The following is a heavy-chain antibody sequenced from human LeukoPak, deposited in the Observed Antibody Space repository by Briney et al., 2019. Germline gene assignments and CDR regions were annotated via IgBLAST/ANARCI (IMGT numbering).Heavy chain of an antibody. V-gene: IGHV5-51*01. Sequence: GEPLKISRKGSGYSFTSYWIGWVRQMPGKGLEWMGIIYPADSDIRYSPSFQGQVTISADKSISTVYLQWSSLKASDTAMYYCARQEYCSGGSCYTWFDPWGQGTLVTVSS. D-gene: IGHD2-15*01. CDR1: GYSFTSYW. CDR3: ARQEYCSGGSCYTWFDP. CDR2: IYPADSDI. J-gene: IGHJ5*02.